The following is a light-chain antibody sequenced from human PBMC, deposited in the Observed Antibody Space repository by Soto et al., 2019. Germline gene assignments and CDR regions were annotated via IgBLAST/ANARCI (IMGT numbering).Light chain of an antibody. V-gene: IGKV1-5*01. CDR1: QSIGTW. CDR3: PLSDTYPVT. CDR2: DAS. Sequence: DIQMTQSPSTLSASVGDRVTITCRASQSIGTWLAWYQHRPGKAPSLLIYDASTLRSGVPSRFSGSGSGTDFTLTMCSLQADDFATCCCPLSDTYPVTFGLGTRLEIK. J-gene: IGKJ5*01.